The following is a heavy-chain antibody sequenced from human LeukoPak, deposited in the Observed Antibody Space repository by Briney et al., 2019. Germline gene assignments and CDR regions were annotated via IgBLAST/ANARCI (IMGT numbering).Heavy chain of an antibody. CDR3: ARHNRGNLQPPVFDY. CDR2: ISGSGGST. CDR1: GFTFSSYA. D-gene: IGHD5-18*01. Sequence: GGSLRLSCVASGFTFSSYAMSWVRQAPGKGLEWVSAISGSGGSTYYADSVKGRFTISRDNSKNTLYLQMNSLRAEDTAVYYCARHNRGNLQPPVFDYWGQGTLVTVSS. J-gene: IGHJ4*02. V-gene: IGHV3-23*01.